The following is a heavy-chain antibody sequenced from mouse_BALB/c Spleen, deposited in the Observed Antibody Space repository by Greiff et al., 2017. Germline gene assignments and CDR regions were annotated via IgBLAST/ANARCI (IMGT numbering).Heavy chain of an antibody. CDR3: ARMGYDYDEGAFAY. V-gene: IGHV1-18*01. J-gene: IGHJ3*01. CDR1: GYTFTDYN. D-gene: IGHD2-4*01. Sequence: VQLQQSGPELVKPGASVKIPCKASGYTFTDYNMDWVKQSHGKSLEWIGDINPNNGGTIYNQKFKGKATLTVDKSSSTAYMELRSLTSEDTAVYYCARMGYDYDEGAFAYWGQGTLVTVSA. CDR2: INPNNGGT.